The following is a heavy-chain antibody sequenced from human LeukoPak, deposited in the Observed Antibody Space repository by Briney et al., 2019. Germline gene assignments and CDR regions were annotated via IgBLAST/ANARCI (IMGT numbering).Heavy chain of an antibody. D-gene: IGHD3-10*01. J-gene: IGHJ4*02. CDR2: INPNSGGT. CDR3: ARDGGLVSYNPPYFDY. V-gene: IGHV1-2*06. Sequence: GASVWVSCEPSGYTLTGYNMHWVRHAPGEGLEWKGRINPNSGGTNYAQKFQGRVTMARDTSISTAYMELSRLRSGAAALYYCARDGGLVSYNPPYFDYWGQGTLVTVSS. CDR1: GYTLTGYN.